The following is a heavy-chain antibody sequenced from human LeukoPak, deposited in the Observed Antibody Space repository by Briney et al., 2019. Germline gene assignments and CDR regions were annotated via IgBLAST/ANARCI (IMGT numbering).Heavy chain of an antibody. CDR1: GFTFSSYA. V-gene: IGHV3-23*01. Sequence: GGSLRLSCAASGFTFSSYAMSWVRQAPGKGLEWVSAISGSGGSTYYADSVKGRFTISRDNSKNTLYLQMNGLRAEDTAVYFCAKQSAGSAAWYSLHYDFWGQGTLVTVSS. D-gene: IGHD6-13*01. J-gene: IGHJ4*02. CDR3: AKQSAGSAAWYSLHYDF. CDR2: ISGSGGST.